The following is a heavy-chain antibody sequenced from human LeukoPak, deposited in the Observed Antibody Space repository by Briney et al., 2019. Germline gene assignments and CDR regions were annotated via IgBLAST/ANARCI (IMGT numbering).Heavy chain of an antibody. CDR2: MNPNSGNT. J-gene: IGHJ4*02. D-gene: IGHD6-13*01. V-gene: IGHV1-8*03. CDR3: ARVVAAGTLFRKDFDY. Sequence: EASVKVSCKASGYTFTSYDINWVRQATGHGLEWMGWMNPNSGNTGYAQKFHARVTITRNTSISTAYMELSSLRSEDTAVYYCARVVAAGTLFRKDFDYWGQGTLVTVSS. CDR1: GYTFTSYD.